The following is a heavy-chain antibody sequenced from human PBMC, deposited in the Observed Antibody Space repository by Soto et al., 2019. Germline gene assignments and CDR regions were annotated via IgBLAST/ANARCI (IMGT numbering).Heavy chain of an antibody. Sequence: LRLSCAASGFSFSDYYMSWIRQAPGKGLEWVSYIRSSDNTRYYADSVKGRFTISRDNAKNSLYLQMNSLRAEDTAVYYCARGNALYDYWGQGTLVTVSS. D-gene: IGHD2-2*01. J-gene: IGHJ4*02. V-gene: IGHV3-11*01. CDR2: IRSSDNTR. CDR3: ARGNALYDY. CDR1: GFSFSDYY.